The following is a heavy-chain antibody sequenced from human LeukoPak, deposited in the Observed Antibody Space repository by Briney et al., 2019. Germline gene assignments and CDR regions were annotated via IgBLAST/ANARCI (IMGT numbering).Heavy chain of an antibody. J-gene: IGHJ4*02. Sequence: SETLSLTCTVSGGSISSSSYYWGWIRQPPGKGLEWVGNIYYGGSTYYNPSLKSRVTISVDTSKNQFPLKLSSVTAADTAVYYCARVPFYDSSGVFWGQGTLVTVSS. CDR3: ARVPFYDSSGVF. CDR2: IYYGGST. V-gene: IGHV4-39*01. D-gene: IGHD3-22*01. CDR1: GGSISSSSYY.